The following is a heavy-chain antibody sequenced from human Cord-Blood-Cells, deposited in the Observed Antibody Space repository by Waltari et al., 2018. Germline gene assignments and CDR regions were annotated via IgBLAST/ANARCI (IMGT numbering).Heavy chain of an antibody. V-gene: IGHV1-8*03. CDR1: VSTFIRMG. D-gene: IGHD1-7*01. CDR2: MNPNSGNT. J-gene: IGHJ4*02. Sequence: QVQLVQSGAELKTPGASVKVSCKASVSTFIRMGNNWVRLATGQGLEWMGWMNPNSGNTGYAQKFQGIVNITRNTSISTAYMELSSLRSEDTAVYYCARGLELFDYWGQGTLVTVSS. CDR3: ARGLELFDY.